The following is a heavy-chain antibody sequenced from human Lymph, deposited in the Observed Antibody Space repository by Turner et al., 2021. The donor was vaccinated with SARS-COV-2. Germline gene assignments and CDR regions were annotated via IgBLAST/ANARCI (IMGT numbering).Heavy chain of an antibody. Sequence: QLQLQESDPGLCKPSEAVSRTCSSPGGSISISSYCWGWLRQPPGKGLECLGSINDSGSTTYNPYLKSRVTTSVDKSKNQLVLKLSYVTGADTAVYYCAMNDYEFWSGYFSVSAFGIWGQGTIVTVSS. CDR1: GGSISISSYC. V-gene: IGHV4-39*01. CDR3: AMNDYEFWSGYFSVSAFGI. CDR2: INDSGST. J-gene: IGHJ3*02. D-gene: IGHD3-3*01.